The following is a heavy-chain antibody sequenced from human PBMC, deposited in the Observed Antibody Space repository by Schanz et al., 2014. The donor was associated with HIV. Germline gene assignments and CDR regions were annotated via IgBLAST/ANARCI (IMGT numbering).Heavy chain of an antibody. CDR2: ISGGGGST. J-gene: IGHJ1*01. D-gene: IGHD6-25*01. Sequence: EVQLLESGGGLVQPGGSLRLSCAASGFTFSNYAMIWVRQAPGKGLEWVSGISGGGGSTYYTASVKGRFTISRDNSKNTLYLQMNSPTADATAVYYSAQDTPAASRGYFQHWGQGTLVTVSS. CDR1: GFTFSNYA. V-gene: IGHV3-23*01. CDR3: AQDTPAASRGYFQH.